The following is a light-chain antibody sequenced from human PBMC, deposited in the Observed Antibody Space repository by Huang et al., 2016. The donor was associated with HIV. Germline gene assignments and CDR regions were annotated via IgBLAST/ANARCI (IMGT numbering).Light chain of an antibody. CDR2: DAA. Sequence: EIVLTQSPAALSLSPGERATLSCRASQSVGRNVGWYQQKPGQTPRLVIYDAATRAAGIPARFSGSGSGTDFTLNISSLEPEDVAVYYCQQRDAFGQGTQLDIK. CDR1: QSVGRN. CDR3: QQRDA. V-gene: IGKV3-11*01. J-gene: IGKJ5*01.